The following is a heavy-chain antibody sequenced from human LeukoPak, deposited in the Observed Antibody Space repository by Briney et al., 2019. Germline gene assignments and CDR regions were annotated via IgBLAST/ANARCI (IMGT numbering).Heavy chain of an antibody. CDR2: IGSNGGSI. Sequence: GGSLRLSCSASGFTFSSYAMHWVRQAPGKGLEYVSVIGSNGGSIYYADSVKGRFTISRDNSKNTLYLQMSSLRAEDTAVYYCVKAFRYCSGGSCQDYWGQGPRVMVSS. CDR1: GFTFSSYA. CDR3: VKAFRYCSGGSCQDY. D-gene: IGHD2-15*01. J-gene: IGHJ4*02. V-gene: IGHV3-64D*06.